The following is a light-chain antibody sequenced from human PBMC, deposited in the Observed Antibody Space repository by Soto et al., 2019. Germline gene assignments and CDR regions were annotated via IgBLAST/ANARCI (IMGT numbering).Light chain of an antibody. CDR1: SSDVGAYNY. Sequence: ALTQPASVSGSPGQSITISCTGTSSDVGAYNYVSWYQQYPGKAPKLMIYGVTNRPSGVSNRFSGSKTGNTASLTISGLQAEDEADYYCFSHRGGDSHVFGTGTRSPS. J-gene: IGLJ1*01. CDR2: GVT. V-gene: IGLV2-14*01. CDR3: FSHRGGDSHV.